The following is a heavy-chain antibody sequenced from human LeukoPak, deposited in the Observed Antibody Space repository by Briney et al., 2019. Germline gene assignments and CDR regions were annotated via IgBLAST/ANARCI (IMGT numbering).Heavy chain of an antibody. Sequence: SETLSLTCTVSGGSISSSSYYWGWIRQPPGKGLEWIGSIYHSGSAYYNPSLKSRVTISVDTSKNQFSLKLSSVTAADTAVYYCARLGWIQLWPYIDYWGQGTLVTVSS. V-gene: IGHV4-39*07. CDR2: IYHSGSA. CDR1: GGSISSSSYY. J-gene: IGHJ4*02. D-gene: IGHD5-18*01. CDR3: ARLGWIQLWPYIDY.